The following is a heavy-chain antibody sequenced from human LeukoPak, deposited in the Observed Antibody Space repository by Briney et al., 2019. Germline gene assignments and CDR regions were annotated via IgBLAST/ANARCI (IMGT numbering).Heavy chain of an antibody. CDR3: ARASVENTLRIDDY. CDR2: INPYSGDT. V-gene: IGHV1-2*02. J-gene: IGHJ4*02. D-gene: IGHD2-15*01. Sequence: ASVKVSCKASGYTFTYYYTHWVRQAPGQGLEWMGWINPYSGDTNYAQKFQGRVTMTRDTSITTAYMDLSRLKSDDTVVYYCARASVENTLRIDDYWGQGTLVTVSS. CDR1: GYTFTYYY.